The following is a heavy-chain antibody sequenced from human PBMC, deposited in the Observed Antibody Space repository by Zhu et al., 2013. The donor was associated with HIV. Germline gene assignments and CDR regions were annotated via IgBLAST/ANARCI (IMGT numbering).Heavy chain of an antibody. CDR2: IVVGSGDT. J-gene: IGHJ5*02. D-gene: IGHD6-19*01. CDR3: VADDNSSGCSNH. Sequence: QLVQSGPEVKKPGTSVKVSCKASGFTLTSSGVQWLRQARGQRLEWIGWIVVGSGDTNYAQKFQERVTITRDMSTNTVYMELSSLRSEDTAVYYCVADDNSSGCSNHWGQGTLVTVSS. CDR1: GFTLTSSG. V-gene: IGHV1-58*01.